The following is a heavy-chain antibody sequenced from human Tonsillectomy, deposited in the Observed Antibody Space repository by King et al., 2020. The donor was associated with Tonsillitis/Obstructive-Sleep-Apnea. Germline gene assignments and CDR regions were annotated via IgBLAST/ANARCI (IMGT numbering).Heavy chain of an antibody. D-gene: IGHD3-3*01. Sequence: VQLVESGGGVVQPGRSLRLSCAASGFTFSNYGMHWVRQAPGKGLEWVAVISYDGNYKYYSDSLKGRFTISRDNSKSTLYLQMNSLRAEDTAVYYCAKYLGKSGYYDYWGQGTLVTVSS. CDR1: GFTFSNYG. V-gene: IGHV3-30*18. J-gene: IGHJ4*02. CDR2: ISYDGNYK. CDR3: AKYLGKSGYYDY.